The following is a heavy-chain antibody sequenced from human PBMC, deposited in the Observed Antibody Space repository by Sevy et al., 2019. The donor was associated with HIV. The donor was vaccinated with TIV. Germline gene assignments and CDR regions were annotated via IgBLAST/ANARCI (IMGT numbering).Heavy chain of an antibody. CDR2: ISPYNGYT. Sequence: ASVKVSCKASGYSFISYGINWVRQAPGQGLEWMGWISPYNGYTTSAQKFQDRVTLTTDTSTSTAYMELRSLRSDDTAVYYCARDDTYSDPARYHYSYVDVWGKGTTVTVSS. CDR1: GYSFISYG. V-gene: IGHV1-18*01. CDR3: ARDDTYSDPARYHYSYVDV. D-gene: IGHD1-26*01. J-gene: IGHJ6*03.